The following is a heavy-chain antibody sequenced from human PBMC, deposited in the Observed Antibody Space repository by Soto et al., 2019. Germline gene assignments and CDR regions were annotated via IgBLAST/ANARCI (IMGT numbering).Heavy chain of an antibody. CDR2: IIPIFGTA. D-gene: IGHD6-13*01. CDR1: GGTFSSYA. V-gene: IGHV1-69*13. J-gene: IGHJ2*01. CDR3: ARGDSSWGPPIPRYFDL. Sequence: ASVKVSCKASGGTFSSYAISWVRQAPGQGLEWMGGIIPIFGTANYAQKFQGRVTITADESTSTAYMELSSLRSEDTAVYYCARGDSSWGPPIPRYFDLWGRGTLVTVSS.